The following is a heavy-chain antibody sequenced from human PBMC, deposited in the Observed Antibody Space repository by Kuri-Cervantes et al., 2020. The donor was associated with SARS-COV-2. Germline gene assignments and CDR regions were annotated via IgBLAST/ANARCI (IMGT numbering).Heavy chain of an antibody. Sequence: SETLSLTCTVSGGSISSSSYYWGWIRQPPGKGLEWIGSIYYSGSTYYNPSLKSRVTISVDTSKNQFSLKLSSVTAADTAVYYCARDSGSYLRWFDPWGQGTLVTVSS. CDR1: GGSISSSSYY. CDR2: IYYSGST. V-gene: IGHV4-39*02. J-gene: IGHJ5*02. CDR3: ARDSGSYLRWFDP. D-gene: IGHD1-26*01.